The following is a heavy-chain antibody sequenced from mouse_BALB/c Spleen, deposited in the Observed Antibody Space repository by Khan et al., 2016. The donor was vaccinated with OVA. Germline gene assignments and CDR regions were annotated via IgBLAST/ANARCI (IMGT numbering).Heavy chain of an antibody. CDR3: ARADYGNYREAMDY. J-gene: IGHJ4*01. CDR2: IWGDGST. V-gene: IGHV2-6-7*01. CDR1: GFSLTGYG. D-gene: IGHD2-1*01. Sequence: QVQLKQSGPGLVAPSQSLSITCTVSGFSLTGYGVNWVRQPPGKGLEWLGMIWGDGSTDYYSAPKSRLSISKDNSKSQVFLKMNSLQTDDTARYYCARADYGNYREAMDYWGQGTSVTVSS.